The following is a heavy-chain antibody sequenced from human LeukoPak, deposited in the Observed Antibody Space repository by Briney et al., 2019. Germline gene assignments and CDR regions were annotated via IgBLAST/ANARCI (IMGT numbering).Heavy chain of an antibody. V-gene: IGHV3-33*08. CDR1: GFTFSTYG. J-gene: IGHJ4*02. D-gene: IGHD4-23*01. CDR3: ARDLGAGNGPFDY. Sequence: PGRSLRLSCAASGFTFSTYGMHWVRQAPGKGLEWVAVIWYDGSKKHYADSVKGRFTISRDNSKNTLYLQMNSLRAEDTALYHCARDLGAGNGPFDYWGQGTLVTVSS. CDR2: IWYDGSKK.